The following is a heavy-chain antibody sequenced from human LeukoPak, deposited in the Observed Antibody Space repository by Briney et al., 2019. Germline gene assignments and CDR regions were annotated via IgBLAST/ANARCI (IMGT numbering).Heavy chain of an antibody. CDR1: GGSISSGGYY. V-gene: IGHV4-61*08. CDR2: IYYSGST. J-gene: IGHJ3*02. CDR3: ARVVQRDDAFDI. Sequence: SETLSLTCTVSGGSISSGGYYWSWIRQHPGKGLEWIGYIYYSGSTNYNPSLKSRVTISVDTSKNQFSLKLSSVTAADTAVYYCARVVQRDDAFDIWGQGTMVTVSS.